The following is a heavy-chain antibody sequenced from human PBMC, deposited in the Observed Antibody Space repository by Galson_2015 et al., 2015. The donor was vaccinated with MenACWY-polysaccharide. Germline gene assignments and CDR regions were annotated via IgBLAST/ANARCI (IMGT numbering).Heavy chain of an antibody. D-gene: IGHD5-12*01. V-gene: IGHV3-48*02. J-gene: IGHJ4*02. CDR1: GFTFSGYY. CDR2: TSGSSSTI. CDR3: AREGLGYSGYRTFDY. Sequence: SLRLSCAASGFTFSGYYIHWIRQAPGKGLEWLAYTSGSSSTIYYADSVKGRFIISRDNAKSSLYLQMNSLRDEDTAVYFCAREGLGYSGYRTFDYWGQGTLVTVSS.